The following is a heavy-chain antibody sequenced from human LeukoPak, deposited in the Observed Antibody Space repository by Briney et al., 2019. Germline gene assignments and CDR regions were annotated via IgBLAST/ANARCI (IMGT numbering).Heavy chain of an antibody. CDR3: ARRGSPYYDSSGYYYEFDY. D-gene: IGHD3-22*01. CDR1: GYSFTSYW. J-gene: IGHJ4*02. Sequence: GESLKISCKGSGYSFTSYWIGWVRQMPGKGLEWMGIIYPGDSDTRYSPSFQGQVTISADKSISTAYLQWSSLKASDTAMYYCARRGSPYYDSSGYYYEFDYWGQGTLVTVSS. V-gene: IGHV5-51*01. CDR2: IYPGDSDT.